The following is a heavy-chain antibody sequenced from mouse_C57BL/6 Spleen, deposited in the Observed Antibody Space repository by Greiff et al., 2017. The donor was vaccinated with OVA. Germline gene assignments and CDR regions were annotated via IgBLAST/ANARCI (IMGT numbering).Heavy chain of an antibody. D-gene: IGHD2-5*01. CDR3: ARHPYYSNEGYSYWYFDV. J-gene: IGHJ1*03. CDR2: ISSGGSYT. CDR1: GFTFSSYG. V-gene: IGHV5-6*01. Sequence: EVKVVESGGDLVKPGGSLKLSCAASGFTFSSYGMSWVRQTPDKRLEWVATISSGGSYTYYPDSVKGRFTISRDNAKNTLYLQMSSLKSEDTAMYYCARHPYYSNEGYSYWYFDVWGTGTTVTVSS.